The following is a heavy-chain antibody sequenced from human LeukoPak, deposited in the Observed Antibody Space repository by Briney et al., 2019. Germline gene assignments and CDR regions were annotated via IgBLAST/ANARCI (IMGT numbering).Heavy chain of an antibody. Sequence: GGSLRLSCAASGFTFDDYAMHWVRQAPGKGLEWVSGISWNSGSIGYADSVKGRFTISRDNAKNSLYLQMNSLRAEDMALNYCAKERGGFWVVDDAFDIWGQGTMVTVSS. V-gene: IGHV3-9*03. CDR3: AKERGGFWVVDDAFDI. D-gene: IGHD2-15*01. J-gene: IGHJ3*02. CDR2: ISWNSGSI. CDR1: GFTFDDYA.